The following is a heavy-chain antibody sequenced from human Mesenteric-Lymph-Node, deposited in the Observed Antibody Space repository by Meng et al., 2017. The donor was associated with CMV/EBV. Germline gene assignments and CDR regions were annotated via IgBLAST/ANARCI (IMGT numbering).Heavy chain of an antibody. CDR2: MFYSGST. J-gene: IGHJ5*02. V-gene: IGHV4-39*01. Sequence: IISNSDYWGWIRQPPGKGLEWIGSMFYSGSTSYTPSLKSRVTISVDTSKNQFSLKLRSVTAADTAVYYCARQLAIYSYGNPYNWFDPWGQGTLVTVSS. CDR1: IISNSDY. CDR3: ARQLAIYSYGNPYNWFDP. D-gene: IGHD5-18*01.